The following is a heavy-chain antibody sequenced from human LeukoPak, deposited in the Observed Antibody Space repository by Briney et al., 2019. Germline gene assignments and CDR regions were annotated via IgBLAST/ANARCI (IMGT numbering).Heavy chain of an antibody. CDR1: GFTFSSYG. D-gene: IGHD3-22*01. J-gene: IGHJ4*02. CDR2: IWYDGSNK. CDR3: VPDSSGCFSFDY. Sequence: GGSLRLSCAASGFTFSSYGMHWVRQAPGKGLEWVAVIWYDGSNKYYADSVKGRFTISRDNSKNTLYLQMNSLRDEDTAVYYCVPDSSGCFSFDYWGQGTLVTVSS. V-gene: IGHV3-33*01.